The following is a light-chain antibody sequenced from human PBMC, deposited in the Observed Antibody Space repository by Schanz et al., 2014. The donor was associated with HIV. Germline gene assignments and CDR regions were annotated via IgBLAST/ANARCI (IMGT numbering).Light chain of an antibody. CDR1: NSDISTYNY. V-gene: IGLV2-14*03. Sequence: QSVLTQPPSASGSPGQSITISCTGLNSDISTYNYVSWYQQHPGKAPKLMIYGVINRPSGVSNRFSGSKSGNTASLSISGLQTEDEADYFCSSYTTSSPLVFGKGTKVTVL. CDR3: SSYTTSSPLV. J-gene: IGLJ3*02. CDR2: GVI.